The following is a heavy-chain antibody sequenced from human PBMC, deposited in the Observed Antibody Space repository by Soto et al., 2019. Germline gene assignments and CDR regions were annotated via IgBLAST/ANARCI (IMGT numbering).Heavy chain of an antibody. D-gene: IGHD2-2*01. Sequence: AGGSLRLSCAASGFTFSSYAMSWVRQAPGKGLEWVSAISGSGGSTYYADSVKGRFTISRDNSKNTLYLQMNSLRAEDTAVYYCAKGGYCSSTSCYSDSRRHDPWGQGTLVTVSS. CDR1: GFTFSSYA. CDR2: ISGSGGST. CDR3: AKGGYCSSTSCYSDSRRHDP. J-gene: IGHJ5*02. V-gene: IGHV3-23*01.